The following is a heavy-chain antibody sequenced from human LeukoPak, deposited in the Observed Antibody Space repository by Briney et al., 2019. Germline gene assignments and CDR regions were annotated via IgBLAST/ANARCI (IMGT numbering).Heavy chain of an antibody. CDR2: IRYSGSPK. D-gene: IGHD2-2*01. CDR3: ARGTLRYCSSTSCLYDAFDI. J-gene: IGHJ3*02. CDR1: TFTFGRYG. V-gene: IGHV3-30*02. Sequence: GGSLRLSCAASTFTFGRYGMHWVRQAPGKGPEWVAFIRYSGSPKYYADSVKGRFTISRYNSANMLYLQMNSLRAEDTAVYYCARGTLRYCSSTSCLYDAFDIWGQGTMVTVSS.